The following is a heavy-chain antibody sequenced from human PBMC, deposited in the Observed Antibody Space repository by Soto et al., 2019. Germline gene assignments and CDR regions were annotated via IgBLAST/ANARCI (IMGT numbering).Heavy chain of an antibody. Sequence: VQLQQWGAGLLKPSETLSLTCGVYGGSFSGYYWSWIRQPPGKGLEWIGEINHSGSINYNPSLKSRVTMSIDTSKKQFSLQLRSVTAADTAVYYCAKGPYFFVSWGQGTLLTVSS. V-gene: IGHV4-34*01. CDR3: AKGPYFFVS. CDR2: INHSGSI. J-gene: IGHJ4*02. CDR1: GGSFSGYY. D-gene: IGHD2-21*01.